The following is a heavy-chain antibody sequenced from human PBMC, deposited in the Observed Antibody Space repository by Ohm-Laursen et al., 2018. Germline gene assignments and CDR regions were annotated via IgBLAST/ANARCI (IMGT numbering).Heavy chain of an antibody. CDR2: ISAYNGNT. D-gene: IGHD3-3*01. V-gene: IGHV1-18*01. Sequence: ASVKVSCKVSGYTFTSYGISWVRQAPGQGLEWMGWISAYNGNTNYAQKLQGRVTMTTDTSTSTAYMELRSLRSDDTAVYYCARDFYYDFWSGYYSGYYYYGMDVWGQGTTVTVSS. CDR3: ARDFYYDFWSGYYSGYYYYGMDV. J-gene: IGHJ6*02. CDR1: GYTFTSYG.